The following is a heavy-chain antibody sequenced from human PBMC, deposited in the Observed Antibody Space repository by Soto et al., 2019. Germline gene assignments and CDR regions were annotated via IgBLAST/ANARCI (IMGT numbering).Heavy chain of an antibody. J-gene: IGHJ1*01. Sequence: ASVKVSCKASGGTFSSYAISWVRQAPGQGLEWMGGIIPIFGTANYAQKFQGRVTITADESTSTAYMELSSLRSEDTAVYYCARDLPRYSGGYPPGALQHWGQGTLVTVSS. CDR2: IIPIFGTA. V-gene: IGHV1-69*13. D-gene: IGHD6-19*01. CDR1: GGTFSSYA. CDR3: ARDLPRYSGGYPPGALQH.